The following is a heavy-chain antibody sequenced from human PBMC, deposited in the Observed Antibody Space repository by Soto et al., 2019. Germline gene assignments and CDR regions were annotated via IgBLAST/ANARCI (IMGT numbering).Heavy chain of an antibody. CDR2: IHYSGGT. D-gene: IGHD3-10*01. CDR1: GGSIITSGYS. CDR3: ARHASQYGSGSYPAPYYFDY. V-gene: IGHV4-39*01. J-gene: IGHJ4*02. Sequence: PSETLSLTCTVSGGSIITSGYSWVWIRQPPGKGLEWIGSIHYSGGTYYNPSLKSRVTMSVDTSKNHFSLKLSSVTAADTAVYYCARHASQYGSGSYPAPYYFDYWGQGTLVTVSS.